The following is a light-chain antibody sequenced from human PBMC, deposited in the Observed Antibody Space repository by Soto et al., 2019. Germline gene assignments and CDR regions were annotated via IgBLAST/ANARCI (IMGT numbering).Light chain of an antibody. CDR3: QQYNNWPLT. Sequence: IVMTQSPATVSVSPGERATLSCRASQSISGNLAWYQQKPGQAPRLLIYGAATRATGIPARFSGSGSGSEFTLIISSLQSEDFAVYYCQQYNNWPLTFGGGTKVEIK. CDR2: GAA. J-gene: IGKJ4*01. V-gene: IGKV3-15*01. CDR1: QSISGN.